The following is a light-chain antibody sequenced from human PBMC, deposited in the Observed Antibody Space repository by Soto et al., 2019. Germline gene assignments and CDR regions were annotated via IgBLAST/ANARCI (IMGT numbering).Light chain of an antibody. CDR3: QQRSNWPRYT. J-gene: IGKJ2*01. Sequence: EIVLTQSPATLSLPPGERATLSCRASQSVSTYLARYQQKLGQAPRLLIYDASSRATGIPARFSGSGSGTDFALTISSLEPEDFAVYYCQQRSNWPRYTFGQGTKLEIK. V-gene: IGKV3-11*01. CDR2: DAS. CDR1: QSVSTY.